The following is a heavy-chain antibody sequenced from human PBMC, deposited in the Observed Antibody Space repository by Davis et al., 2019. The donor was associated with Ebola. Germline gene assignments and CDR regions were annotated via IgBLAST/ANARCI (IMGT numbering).Heavy chain of an antibody. CDR2: ISSSGSTI. J-gene: IGHJ4*02. Sequence: GESLKISCVASRFPFSIRWMTWVRQAPGKGLEWVSYISSSGSTIYYADSVKGRFTISRDNAKNSLYLQMNSLRAEDTAVYYCARIDYGGSNFDYWGQGTLVTVSS. V-gene: IGHV3-48*04. D-gene: IGHD4-23*01. CDR3: ARIDYGGSNFDY. CDR1: RFPFSIRW.